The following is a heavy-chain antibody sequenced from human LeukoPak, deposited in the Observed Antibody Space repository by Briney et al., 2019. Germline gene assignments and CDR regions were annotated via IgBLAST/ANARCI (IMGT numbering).Heavy chain of an antibody. CDR1: GFTVSSNY. V-gene: IGHV3-53*01. D-gene: IGHD6-13*01. Sequence: GGSLRLSCAASGFTVSSNYMSWVRQAPGKGLEWVSVIYSGGSTYYADSVKGRFTISRDNSKNTLYLQMNSLRAEDTAVYYCARAMGRQQLDPYYFDYWGQGTLVTLSS. CDR3: ARAMGRQQLDPYYFDY. J-gene: IGHJ4*02. CDR2: IYSGGST.